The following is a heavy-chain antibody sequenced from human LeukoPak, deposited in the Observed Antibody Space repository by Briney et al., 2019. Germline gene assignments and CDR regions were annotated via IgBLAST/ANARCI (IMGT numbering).Heavy chain of an antibody. CDR2: IWYDGSNK. D-gene: IGHD4-17*01. CDR3: AKDSHYGDYDY. Sequence: AGGSLRLSCAASGFTFSSYGMHWVRQAPGKGLEWVAVIWYDGSNKYYADSVKGRFTISRDNSKNTLYLQMNSLRAEDTAVYYCAKDSHYGDYDYWGQGTLVTVSS. V-gene: IGHV3-33*06. CDR1: GFTFSSYG. J-gene: IGHJ4*02.